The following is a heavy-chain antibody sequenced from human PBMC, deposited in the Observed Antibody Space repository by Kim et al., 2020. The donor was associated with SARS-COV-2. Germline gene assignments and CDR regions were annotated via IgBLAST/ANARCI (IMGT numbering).Heavy chain of an antibody. D-gene: IGHD6-13*01. J-gene: IGHJ3*02. CDR3: ARHRLNGIAAAGGDDAFDI. Sequence: SETLSLTCTVSGGSISSYYWSWIRQPPGKGLEWIGYIYYSGSTNYNPSLKSRVTISVDTSKNQFSLKLSSVTAADTAVYYCARHRLNGIAAAGGDDAFDIWGQGTMVTVSS. V-gene: IGHV4-59*08. CDR2: IYYSGST. CDR1: GGSISSYY.